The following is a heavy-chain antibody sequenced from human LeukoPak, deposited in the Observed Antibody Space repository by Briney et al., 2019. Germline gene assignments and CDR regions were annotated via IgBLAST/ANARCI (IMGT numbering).Heavy chain of an antibody. J-gene: IGHJ4*02. CDR3: ARACGGDCYLSDY. Sequence: GGSLRLSCAASGFTFSSYSMNWVRQAPGKGLEWVSSISSSSSYIYYADSVKGRFTISRDNAKNSLYLQMNSLRAEDTAVYYCARACGGDCYLSDYWGQGALVTVSS. CDR1: GFTFSSYS. D-gene: IGHD2-21*02. CDR2: ISSSSSYI. V-gene: IGHV3-21*01.